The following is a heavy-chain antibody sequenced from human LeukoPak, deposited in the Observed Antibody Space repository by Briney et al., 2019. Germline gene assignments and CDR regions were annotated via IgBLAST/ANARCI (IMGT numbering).Heavy chain of an antibody. J-gene: IGHJ5*02. Sequence: PGRSLRLSCAASGFTFSNHGMHWVRQAPGKGLEWVALIWYDGSNKEYAESVKGRFTISRDNSKNTLYLQMNSLRDEDTALYYCARDQGTSTTAPKRKGRFDPWGQGTLVTVSS. V-gene: IGHV3-33*01. CDR1: GFTFSNHG. CDR2: IWYDGSNK. D-gene: IGHD1-1*01. CDR3: ARDQGTSTTAPKRKGRFDP.